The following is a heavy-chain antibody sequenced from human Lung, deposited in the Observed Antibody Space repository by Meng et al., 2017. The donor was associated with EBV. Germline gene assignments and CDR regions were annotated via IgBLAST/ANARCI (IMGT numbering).Heavy chain of an antibody. CDR1: GYTFTGYY. D-gene: IGHD5-24*01. V-gene: IGHV1-46*01. CDR2: INPSGGST. Sequence: QVQVVQSGAEVKKPGASVKVSCKASGYTFTGYYIHWVRQAPGQGLEWMGVINPSGGSTTYSQKFQGRLTMTRDTSTSAVYMELSSLRSEDTAIYYCARSPLDGYNYHFDYWGQGTLVTVSS. J-gene: IGHJ4*02. CDR3: ARSPLDGYNYHFDY.